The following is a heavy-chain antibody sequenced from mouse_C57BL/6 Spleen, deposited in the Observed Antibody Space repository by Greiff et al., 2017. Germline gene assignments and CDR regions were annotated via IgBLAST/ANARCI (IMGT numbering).Heavy chain of an antibody. D-gene: IGHD1-1*01. V-gene: IGHV1-53*01. CDR3: ARDRYYGSYYARDY. J-gene: IGHJ4*01. Sequence: QVQLQQPGTELVKPGASVKLSCKASGYTFTSYWMHWVKQRPGQGLEWIGNINPSNGGTNYNEKFKSKATLTVDKSSITAYMQLSSLTSEDSAVYYGARDRYYGSYYARDYWGQGTSVTVSS. CDR1: GYTFTSYW. CDR2: INPSNGGT.